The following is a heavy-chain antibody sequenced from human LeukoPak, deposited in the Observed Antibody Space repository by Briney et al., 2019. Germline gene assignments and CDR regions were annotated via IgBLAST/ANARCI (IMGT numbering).Heavy chain of an antibody. CDR1: GGSISSYY. CDR3: ASYRGGDPDAFDI. J-gene: IGHJ3*02. V-gene: IGHV4-59*01. Sequence: SETLSLTCTVSGGSISSYYWSWIRQPPGKRLEWIGYIYYSGSTNYNPSLKSRVTISVDTSKNQFSLKLSSETAADTAVYYCASYRGGDPDAFDIWGQGTMVTVSS. CDR2: IYYSGST. D-gene: IGHD2-21*02.